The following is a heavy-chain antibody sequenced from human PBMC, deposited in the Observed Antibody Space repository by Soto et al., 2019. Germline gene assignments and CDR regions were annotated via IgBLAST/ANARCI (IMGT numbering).Heavy chain of an antibody. V-gene: IGHV1-69*01. CDR3: ASEGYSSSSQAFDI. CDR1: GGTFSSYA. J-gene: IGHJ3*02. CDR2: IIPIFGTA. Sequence: QVQLVQSGAEVRKPGSSVKVSCKASGGTFSSYAISWVRQAPGQGLESMGGIIPIFGTANYAQKFQGRVTITADESTSTAYMELSSLRSEDTAVYYCASEGYSSSSQAFDIWGQGTMVTVSS. D-gene: IGHD6-6*01.